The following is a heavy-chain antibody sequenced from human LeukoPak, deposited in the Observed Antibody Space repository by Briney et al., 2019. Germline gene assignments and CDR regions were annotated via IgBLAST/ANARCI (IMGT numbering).Heavy chain of an antibody. CDR1: GGSISSYY. CDR3: ARQGYDILTSYIDAFDI. J-gene: IGHJ3*02. D-gene: IGHD3-9*01. CDR2: ISYSGST. V-gene: IGHV4-59*08. Sequence: SETLSLTCTVSGGSISSYYWSWIRQPPGKGLEWIGDISYSGSTNYNPSLKSRVTISIDTSKNQFSLKLRSVTAADTAIYYCARQGYDILTSYIDAFDIWGQGTMATVSS.